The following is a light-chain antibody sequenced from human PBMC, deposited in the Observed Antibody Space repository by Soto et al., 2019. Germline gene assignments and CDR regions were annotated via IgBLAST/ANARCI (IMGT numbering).Light chain of an antibody. V-gene: IGLV7-46*01. CDR1: TGAVTTGHY. Sequence: QAVVTQEPSLTVSPGGTVTLTCGSNTGAVTTGHYPYWFQQKPGQAPRTLIYDTNNKHSWTPARFSGSLLGGKAALTLSGAQPEVEADYYCLLSYRGVGVFGGGALLTVL. CDR2: DTN. J-gene: IGLJ2*01. CDR3: LLSYRGVGV.